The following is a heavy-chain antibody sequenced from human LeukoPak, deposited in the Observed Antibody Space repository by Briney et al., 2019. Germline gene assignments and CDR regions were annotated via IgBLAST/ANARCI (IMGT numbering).Heavy chain of an antibody. J-gene: IGHJ4*02. V-gene: IGHV3-11*04. D-gene: IGHD4-17*01. CDR3: ARVTPGYGDCFDY. CDR1: GLSFSDSY. Sequence: PGGSLRLSCVVSGLSFSDSYMTWIRQTPGMGLESLAYISGSGHDIYYADSVKGRFTISRDNAKNSLYLQMNSLRAEDTAVYYCARVTPGYGDCFDYWGQGTLVTVSS. CDR2: ISGSGHDI.